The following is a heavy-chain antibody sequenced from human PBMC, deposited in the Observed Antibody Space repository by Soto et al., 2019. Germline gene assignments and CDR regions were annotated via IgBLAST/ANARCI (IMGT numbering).Heavy chain of an antibody. D-gene: IGHD3-10*01. CDR1: GYTFTGYY. J-gene: IGHJ4*02. Sequence: ASVKVSCKASGYTFTGYYMHWVRQAPGQGLEWMGWINPNSGGTNYAQKFQGWVTMTRDTSISTAYMELSRLRSDDTAVYYCARDLSDYGSDTYFDYWGQGTLVTVSS. CDR3: ARDLSDYGSDTYFDY. CDR2: INPNSGGT. V-gene: IGHV1-2*04.